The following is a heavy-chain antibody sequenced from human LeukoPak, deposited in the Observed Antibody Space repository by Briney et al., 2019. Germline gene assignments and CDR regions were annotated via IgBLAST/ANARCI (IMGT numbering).Heavy chain of an antibody. D-gene: IGHD5-18*01. J-gene: IGHJ5*02. CDR1: GFTFSSYG. CDR2: TWYDGSNK. Sequence: GGSLRLSCAASGFTFSSYGMHWVRQAPGKGLEWVAVTWYDGSNKYYADSVKGRFTISRDNSKNTLYLQMNSLRAEDTAVYYCARDMGYSYGSNWFDPWGQGTLVTVSS. CDR3: ARDMGYSYGSNWFDP. V-gene: IGHV3-33*01.